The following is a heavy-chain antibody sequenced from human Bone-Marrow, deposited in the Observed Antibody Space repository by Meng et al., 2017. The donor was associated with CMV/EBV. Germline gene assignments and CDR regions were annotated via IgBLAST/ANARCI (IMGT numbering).Heavy chain of an antibody. CDR1: GFTFSDYW. D-gene: IGHD3-10*01. V-gene: IGHV4-59*01. CDR2: IYYSGST. J-gene: IGHJ6*02. Sequence: ESLKISCAASGFTFSDYWMSWVRQAPGKGLEWIGYIYYSGSTNYNPSLKSRVTISVDTSKNQFSLKLSSVTAADTAVYYCARVALYYYGSGSPLPETNYYYGMDVWGQGTTVTVSS. CDR3: ARVALYYYGSGSPLPETNYYYGMDV.